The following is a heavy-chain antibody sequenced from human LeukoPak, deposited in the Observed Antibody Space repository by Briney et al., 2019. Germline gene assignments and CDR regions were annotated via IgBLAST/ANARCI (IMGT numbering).Heavy chain of an antibody. D-gene: IGHD6-6*01. CDR3: ARLVGYSSSSNYGMDV. CDR1: GYSFTSYW. CDR2: IYPGDSDT. J-gene: IGHJ6*02. Sequence: GESLKISYKGSGYSFTSYWIGWVRQMPGRGLEWMGIIYPGDSDTRYSPSFQGQVTISADKSISTAYLQWSSLKASDTAMYYCARLVGYSSSSNYGMDVWGQGTTVTVSS. V-gene: IGHV5-51*01.